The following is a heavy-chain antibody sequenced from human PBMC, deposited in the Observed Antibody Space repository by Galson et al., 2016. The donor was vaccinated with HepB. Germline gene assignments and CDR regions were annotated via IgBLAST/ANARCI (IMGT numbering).Heavy chain of an antibody. Sequence: SETLSLTCTVSGGSISSSSYYWGWIRQPPGKGLEWIGSIYDSGSTYHNPSLKSRVTIFVDTSKNKISLKLNSVTAADTAVYYCARLEEWRIQLWAGDYWYFDLWGRGTLITVSS. CDR1: GGSISSSSYY. D-gene: IGHD5-18*01. CDR2: IYDSGST. CDR3: ARLEEWRIQLWAGDYWYFDL. V-gene: IGHV4-39*01. J-gene: IGHJ2*01.